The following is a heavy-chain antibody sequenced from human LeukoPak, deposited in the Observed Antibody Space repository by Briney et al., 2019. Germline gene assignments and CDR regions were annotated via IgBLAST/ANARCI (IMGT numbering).Heavy chain of an antibody. CDR3: AELGITMIGGV. Sequence: GGSLRLSCAASGFTFSSYRMSWVRQAPGKGLEWVANIKQDGSEKYYVDSVKGRFTISRDNARNSLYLQMNSLRAEDTAVYYCAELGITMIGGVWGKGTTVTISS. CDR2: IKQDGSEK. V-gene: IGHV3-7*01. CDR1: GFTFSSYR. J-gene: IGHJ6*04. D-gene: IGHD3-10*02.